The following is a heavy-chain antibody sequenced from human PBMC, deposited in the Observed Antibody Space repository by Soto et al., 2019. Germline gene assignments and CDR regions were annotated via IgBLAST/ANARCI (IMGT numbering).Heavy chain of an antibody. CDR2: IIPIDATV. V-gene: IGHV1-69*12. D-gene: IGHD3-10*02. J-gene: IGHJ6*01. CDR3: ARDLLVFGYTYGDV. Sequence: QVQLVQSGAEVKKPGSSVKVSCKASGGTFSNYALISWVRQAPGQGLEWMGGIIPIDATVNYAQKFQGRITITADESTTTDYMVLASLRSEHTAVSYWARDLLVFGYTYGDVWGQGTTVTVSS. CDR1: GGTFSNYA.